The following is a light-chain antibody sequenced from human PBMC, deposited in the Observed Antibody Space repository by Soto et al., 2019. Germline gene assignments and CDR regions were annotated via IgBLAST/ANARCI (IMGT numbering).Light chain of an antibody. CDR2: HAS. CDR3: QQYNSYS. V-gene: IGKV1-5*01. J-gene: IGKJ1*01. Sequence: DIQMTQSPSSLSASVGDRVTITCRASQSISSYLNWYQQKPGKAPKVLIYHASNLQSGVPSRFSGSGSGTEFTLTISNLQPDDFATYYCQQYNSYSFGQGTKVDIK. CDR1: QSISSY.